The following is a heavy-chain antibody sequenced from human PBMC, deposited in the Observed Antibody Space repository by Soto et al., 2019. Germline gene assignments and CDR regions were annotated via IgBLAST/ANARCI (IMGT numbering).Heavy chain of an antibody. CDR2: ISAYNGNT. CDR1: GYTFTTYD. Sequence: QVQLVQSGAEVKKPGASVKVSCKASGYTFTTYDISWVRQAPGQGLEWMGWISAYNGNTNYAQNLQGRVTMTTDTSTNTAYMELRSLRSDDTAVYHCARERRRPYYDILTGYYPFDYWGQGTLVTVSS. V-gene: IGHV1-18*01. CDR3: ARERRRPYYDILTGYYPFDY. J-gene: IGHJ4*02. D-gene: IGHD3-9*01.